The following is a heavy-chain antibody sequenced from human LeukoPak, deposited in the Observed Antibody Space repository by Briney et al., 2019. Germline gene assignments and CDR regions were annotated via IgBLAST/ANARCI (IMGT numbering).Heavy chain of an antibody. J-gene: IGHJ4*02. CDR2: INWNGGGT. V-gene: IGHV3-20*04. CDR3: ARDLYSSSWYYFDY. Sequence: GGSLRLSCAASGFTFDDYGMSWVRQAPGKGLEWVSGINWNGGGTGYADSVKGRFTISRDNAKNSLYLQMNSLRAEDTALYYCARDLYSSSWYYFDYWGQGTLVTVSS. CDR1: GFTFDDYG. D-gene: IGHD6-13*01.